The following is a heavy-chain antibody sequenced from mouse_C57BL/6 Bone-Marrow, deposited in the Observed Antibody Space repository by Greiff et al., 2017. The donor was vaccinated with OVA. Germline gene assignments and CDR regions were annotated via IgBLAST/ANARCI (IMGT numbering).Heavy chain of an antibody. Sequence: QVQLKQPGAELVKPGASVQMSCKASGYTFTSYWITWVKQRPGQGLEWIGDIYPGSGSTNYNEKFKSKATLTVDTSSSTAYMQLSSLTSEDSAVYYCARGAYYYGSSYGYWGQGTTLTVSS. CDR3: ARGAYYYGSSYGY. CDR1: GYTFTSYW. J-gene: IGHJ2*01. V-gene: IGHV1-55*01. CDR2: IYPGSGST. D-gene: IGHD1-1*01.